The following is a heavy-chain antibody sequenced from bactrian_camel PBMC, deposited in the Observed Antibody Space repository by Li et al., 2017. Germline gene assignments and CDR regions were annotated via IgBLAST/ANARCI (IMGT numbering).Heavy chain of an antibody. D-gene: IGHD1*01. CDR2: IDSDGNT. CDR3: AARNRGCWPLSSWVQQIGPFREYNF. CDR1: GETFRSYC. Sequence: HVQLVESGGGSVQAGGSLTLSCAASGETFRSYCMGWFRQAPEKEREFVSSIDSDGNTKYSSSVEGRFTISKDNAKKTLRLQMNSLEVEDTAMYYCAARNRGCWPLSSWVQQIGPFREYNFWGQGTQVTVS. J-gene: IGHJ4*01. V-gene: IGHV3S53*01.